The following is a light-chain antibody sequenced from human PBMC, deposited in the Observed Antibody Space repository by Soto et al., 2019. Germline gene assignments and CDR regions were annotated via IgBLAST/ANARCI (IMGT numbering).Light chain of an antibody. CDR3: SSYTSSSTKV. CDR1: SSDVGGYNY. Sequence: QAVVTQPASVSGSPGQSITISCTGTSSDVGGYNYVSWYQQHPGKAPKLMIYEVSNRPSGVSNRFSGSKSGNTASLTISGLQAEYEADYYCSSYTSSSTKVFGGGTKLTVL. V-gene: IGLV2-14*01. CDR2: EVS. J-gene: IGLJ3*02.